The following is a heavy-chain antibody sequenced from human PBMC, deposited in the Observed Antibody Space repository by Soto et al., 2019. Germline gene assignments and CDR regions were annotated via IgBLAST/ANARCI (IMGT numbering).Heavy chain of an antibody. D-gene: IGHD2-15*01. J-gene: IGHJ6*01. CDR1: GYSFTSYW. CDR3: ARVRWQTNYYYYGMDV. Sequence: GESLKISCNGSGYSFTSYWISWVRQMPWKGLEWMGRIDPSDSYTNYSPSFQGHVTISADKSISTAYLQWSSLKASDTAMYYCARVRWQTNYYYYGMDVWGQGTTVTVYS. V-gene: IGHV5-10-1*01. CDR2: IDPSDSYT.